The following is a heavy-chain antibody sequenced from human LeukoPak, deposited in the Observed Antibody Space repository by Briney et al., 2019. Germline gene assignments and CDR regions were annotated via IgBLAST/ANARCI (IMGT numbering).Heavy chain of an antibody. J-gene: IGHJ5*02. D-gene: IGHD5-24*01. CDR3: ARDNSVRDEAWWFNP. V-gene: IGHV1-2*02. CDR1: GYTFTSYA. Sequence: GASVKVSCKASGYTFTSYAMNWVRQAPGQGLEWMGWINPNSGDTKYARKFQGRVTMTRDTSISTAYVELNRLRSDDSAVYFCARDNSVRDEAWWFNPWGQGTLVTVSS. CDR2: INPNSGDT.